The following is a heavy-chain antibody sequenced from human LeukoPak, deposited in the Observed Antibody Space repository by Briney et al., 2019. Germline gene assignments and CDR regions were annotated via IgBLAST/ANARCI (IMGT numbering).Heavy chain of an antibody. V-gene: IGHV3-7*01. CDR1: GFTLSISW. CDR2: INRDGSQI. CDR3: ARGGLTAGFDY. J-gene: IGHJ4*02. Sequence: PGGSLRLSCAASGFTLSISWMTWVRQAPGKGLEWVTSINRDGSQIDYLDSVKGRFTISRDSANNALYLQMNSLRAEDTAVYYCARGGLTAGFDYWGQGTLVTVSS.